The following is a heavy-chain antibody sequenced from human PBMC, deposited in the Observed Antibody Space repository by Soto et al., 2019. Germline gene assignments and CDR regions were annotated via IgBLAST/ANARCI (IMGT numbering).Heavy chain of an antibody. J-gene: IGHJ5*02. CDR2: INHSGST. D-gene: IGHD4-17*01. CDR3: ATLALHEVTTLVGWFGP. Sequence: QVQLQQWGAGLLKPSETLSLTCAVYGGSFSGYYWSWIRQPPGKGLEWIGEINHSGSTNYNPSLKSRVTISVDTSKNQFSLKLSSVTAADTAVYYCATLALHEVTTLVGWFGPWGQGTLVTVSS. CDR1: GGSFSGYY. V-gene: IGHV4-34*01.